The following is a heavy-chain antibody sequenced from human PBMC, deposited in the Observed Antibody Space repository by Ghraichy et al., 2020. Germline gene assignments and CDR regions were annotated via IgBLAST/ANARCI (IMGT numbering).Heavy chain of an antibody. V-gene: IGHV3-21*01. J-gene: IGHJ3*02. D-gene: IGHD3-16*01. Sequence: GGSLRLSCAASGFTFSSYSMNWVRQAPGKGLEWVSSISSSSSYIYYADSVKGRFTISRDNAKNSLYLQMNSLRAEDTAVYYCARDHPDYDYVWVVISETYGRTTDAFDIWGQGTMVTVSS. CDR2: ISSSSSYI. CDR3: ARDHPDYDYVWVVISETYGRTTDAFDI. CDR1: GFTFSSYS.